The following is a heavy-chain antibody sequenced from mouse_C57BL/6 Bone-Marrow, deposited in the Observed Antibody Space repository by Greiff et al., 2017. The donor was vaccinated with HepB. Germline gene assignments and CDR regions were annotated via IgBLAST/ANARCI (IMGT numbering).Heavy chain of an antibody. J-gene: IGHJ2*01. V-gene: IGHV1-64*01. CDR1: GYTFTSYW. CDR3: ARRLSTVVVGDYFDY. CDR2: IHPNSGST. Sequence: QVQLQQPGAELVKPGASVKLSCKASGYTFTSYWMHWVKQRPGQGLEWIGMIHPNSGSTNYNEKFKSKATLTVDKSSSTAYMQLSSLTSEDSAVYYCARRLSTVVVGDYFDYWGQGTTLTVSS. D-gene: IGHD1-1*01.